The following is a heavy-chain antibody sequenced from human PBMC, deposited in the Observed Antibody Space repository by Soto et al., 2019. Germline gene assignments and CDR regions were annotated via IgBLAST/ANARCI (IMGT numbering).Heavy chain of an antibody. Sequence: TGGSLRLSCTASGFTFGDYAMSWVCQAPGKGLEWVGFIRSKAYGGTTEYAASVKGRFTISRDDSKSIAYLQMNSLKTEDTAVYYCTSSPGIAAAGTRYYYGMDVWGQGTTVTVSS. V-gene: IGHV3-49*04. CDR1: GFTFGDYA. D-gene: IGHD6-13*01. CDR2: IRSKAYGGTT. CDR3: TSSPGIAAAGTRYYYGMDV. J-gene: IGHJ6*02.